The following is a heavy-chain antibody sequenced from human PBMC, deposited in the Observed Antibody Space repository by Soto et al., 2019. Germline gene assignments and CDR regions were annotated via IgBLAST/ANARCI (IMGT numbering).Heavy chain of an antibody. V-gene: IGHV4-30-2*01. CDR3: ARDSLTGNWFDP. J-gene: IGHJ5*02. CDR2: SYHSGGT. D-gene: IGHD2-8*02. CDR1: GGSISSGGYS. Sequence: SETLSLTCAVSGGSISSGGYSWSRIRQPPGKGLEWIGYSYHSGGTLYNPSLKSRVTISVDKSRNQFSLTLTSVTAADTAVYYCARDSLTGNWFDPWGQGTLVTVSS.